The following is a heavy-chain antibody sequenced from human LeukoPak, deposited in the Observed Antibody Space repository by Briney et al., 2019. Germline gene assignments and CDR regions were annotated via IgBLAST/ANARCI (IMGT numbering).Heavy chain of an antibody. CDR1: GYTFSNFG. CDR2: INTNTGNP. D-gene: IGHD4-23*01. J-gene: IGHJ3*02. Sequence: VASVKVSCKASGYTFSNFGITWVRQAPGQGLEWMGWINTNTGNPTYAQGFTGRFVFSLDTSVSTAYLQISSLKAEDTAVYYCARGTYGGNSGDTFDIWGQGTMVTVSS. V-gene: IGHV7-4-1*02. CDR3: ARGTYGGNSGDTFDI.